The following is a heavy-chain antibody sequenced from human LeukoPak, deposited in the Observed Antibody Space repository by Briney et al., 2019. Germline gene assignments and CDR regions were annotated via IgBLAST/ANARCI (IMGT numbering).Heavy chain of an antibody. CDR1: GITFRSHA. J-gene: IGHJ4*02. V-gene: IGHV3-30*04. CDR2: ISYDESKK. D-gene: IGHD1-26*01. CDR3: AKDGGSYYFDY. Sequence: GGSLRLSCAASGITFRSHAIHWVRQAPGKGLEWVAVISYDESKKLYADSVKGRFTVSRDNSKNTLYLQMNSLRAEDTAVYYCAKDGGSYYFDYWGQGTLVTVSS.